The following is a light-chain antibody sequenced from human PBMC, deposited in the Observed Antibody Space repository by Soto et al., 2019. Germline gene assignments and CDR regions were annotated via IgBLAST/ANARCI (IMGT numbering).Light chain of an antibody. V-gene: IGLV1-44*01. CDR3: AAWDNSLSEYV. J-gene: IGLJ1*01. CDR2: SNN. CDR1: SSNIGRNT. Sequence: QSVLTQPPSASETPGQRVTISCSGSSSNIGRNTVNWYQQLPGTAPELVIYSNNQRPSGVPDRFSGSKSGTSGSLAISGLQSEDEADYYCAAWDNSLSEYVFGTGTKVTVL.